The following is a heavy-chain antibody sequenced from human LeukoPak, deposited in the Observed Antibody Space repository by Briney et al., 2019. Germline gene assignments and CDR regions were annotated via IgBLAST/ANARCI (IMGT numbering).Heavy chain of an antibody. D-gene: IGHD2-2*01. J-gene: IGHJ6*02. V-gene: IGHV4-34*01. CDR3: ASRKTKLGYCSSTSCYGYYYYGMDV. CDR2: INHSGST. CDR1: GGSFSGYY. Sequence: KPSETLSLTCAVYGGSFSGYYWSWIRQPPGKGLEWIGEINHSGSTNYNPSLKSRVPISVDTSKNQFSLKLSSVTAADTAVYYCASRKTKLGYCSSTSCYGYYYYGMDVWGQGTTVTVSS.